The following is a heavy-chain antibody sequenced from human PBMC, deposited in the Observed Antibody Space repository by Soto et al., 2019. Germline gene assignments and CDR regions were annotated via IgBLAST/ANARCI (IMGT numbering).Heavy chain of an antibody. CDR2: IIPIFGTA. Sequence: SVKVSCKASGGTFSSYAISWVRQAPGQGLEWMGGIIPIFGTANYAQKFQGRVTITADESTSTAYMELSSLRSEDTAVYYCARAHYDILTGYYRSYYYYGMDVWGQGTTVTVSS. D-gene: IGHD3-9*01. CDR3: ARAHYDILTGYYRSYYYYGMDV. V-gene: IGHV1-69*13. J-gene: IGHJ6*02. CDR1: GGTFSSYA.